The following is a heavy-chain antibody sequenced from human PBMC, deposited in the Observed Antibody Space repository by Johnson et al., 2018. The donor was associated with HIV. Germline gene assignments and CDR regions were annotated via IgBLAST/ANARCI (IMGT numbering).Heavy chain of an antibody. CDR3: ARDYQWIYDSTLRGGAFDI. V-gene: IGHV3-48*04. CDR2: ISNGGSNI. J-gene: IGHJ3*02. CDR1: GFTFSNYA. D-gene: IGHD3-22*01. Sequence: EVQLVESGGGVVQPGRSLRLSCAASGFTFSNYAMHWVRQAPGKGLELISYISNGGSNIFYVDSVKGRFTISRDNAKSSLYLQLNSLRAEDTAVYYCARDYQWIYDSTLRGGAFDIWGQGTMVTVSS.